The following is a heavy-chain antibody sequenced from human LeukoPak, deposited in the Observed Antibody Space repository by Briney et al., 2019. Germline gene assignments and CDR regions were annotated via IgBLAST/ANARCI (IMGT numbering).Heavy chain of an antibody. CDR1: GYTFTSYY. Sequence: GASVKVSCKASGYTFTSYYMHWVRQAPGQGLEWMGGIIPIFGTANYAQKFQGRVTITADESTSTAYMELSSLRSEDTAVYYCARDSCSSGCRYWAFDIWGQGTMVTVSS. CDR3: ARDSCSSGCRYWAFDI. D-gene: IGHD6-19*01. V-gene: IGHV1-69*13. J-gene: IGHJ3*02. CDR2: IIPIFGTA.